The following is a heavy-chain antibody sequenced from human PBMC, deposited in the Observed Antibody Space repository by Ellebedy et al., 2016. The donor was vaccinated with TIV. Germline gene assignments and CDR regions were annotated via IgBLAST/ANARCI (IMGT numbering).Heavy chain of an antibody. V-gene: IGHV1-24*01. CDR3: ASNYNDSSGYFPGAFDI. CDR2: FDPEDGEI. CDR1: AYTLTELP. J-gene: IGHJ3*02. D-gene: IGHD3-22*01. Sequence: AASAKVSCKASAYTLTELPMHWVRQAPGKGFEWMGGFDPEDGEILYAQKFQGRVIMTEDSSTYTAYMELSSLRSEDTAVYYCASNYNDSSGYFPGAFDIWGQGTMVTVSS.